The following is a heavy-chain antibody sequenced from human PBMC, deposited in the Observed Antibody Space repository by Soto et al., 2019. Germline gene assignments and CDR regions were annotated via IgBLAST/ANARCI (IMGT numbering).Heavy chain of an antibody. V-gene: IGHV1-69*08. D-gene: IGHD6-6*01. CDR3: ARGRDYFSSSDTYFVVCV. Sequence: QLQLVQSGAEVKTPGSSVKVSCKTSGGPFNRHSVTWVRQAPGQGLEWMGRIIPVLGATNYAQSFQGRLTITAARGTNTDFMALTSLTSHATAVYFCARGRDYFSSSDTYFVVCVWGKGKGVTVPS. CDR1: GGPFNRHS. CDR2: IIPVLGAT. J-gene: IGHJ6*03.